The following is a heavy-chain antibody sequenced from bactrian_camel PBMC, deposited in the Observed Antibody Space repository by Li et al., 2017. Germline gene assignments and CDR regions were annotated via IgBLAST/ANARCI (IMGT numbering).Heavy chain of an antibody. D-gene: IGHD2*01. J-gene: IGHJ4*01. V-gene: IGHV3S54*01. Sequence: HVQLVESGGGSVQAGGSLKLSCAASGYIYPKNSMAWFRQAPGKEREAVAGIYTGGGRTYYADSVKGRFTISRDNAKNTVYLQLNNLKSEDTALYYCAKALGGGNYFTGEYKYWGQGTQVTVS. CDR2: IYTGGGRT. CDR3: AKALGGGNYFTGEYKY. CDR1: GYIYPKNS.